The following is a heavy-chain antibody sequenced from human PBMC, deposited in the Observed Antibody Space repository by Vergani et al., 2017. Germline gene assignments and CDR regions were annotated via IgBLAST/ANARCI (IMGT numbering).Heavy chain of an antibody. CDR3: ARGRDSRDHQNYYFDY. J-gene: IGHJ4*02. CDR1: GFTFSSYA. Sequence: EVQLLESGGGLVQPGGSLRLSCAASGFTFSSYAMSWVRQAPGKGLEWVSYISSSSSTIYYADSVKGRFTISRDNAKNSLYLQMNSLRAEDTAVYYCARGRDSRDHQNYYFDYWGQGTLVTVSS. D-gene: IGHD3-22*01. CDR2: ISSSSSTI. V-gene: IGHV3-48*04.